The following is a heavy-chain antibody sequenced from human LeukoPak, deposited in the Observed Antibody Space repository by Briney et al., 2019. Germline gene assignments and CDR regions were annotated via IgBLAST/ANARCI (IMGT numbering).Heavy chain of an antibody. D-gene: IGHD3-10*01. Sequence: SETLSLTCAVSGGSISSSNWWSWVRQPPGKGLEWIGEVHHSGRTNYNPSLERRVTISADRSNNRFSVSLNSVSAADTAVFYCARGEEYGSGTVHFDYWGRGILVTVSS. V-gene: IGHV4-4*02. CDR1: GGSISSSNW. CDR2: VHHSGRT. CDR3: ARGEEYGSGTVHFDY. J-gene: IGHJ4*02.